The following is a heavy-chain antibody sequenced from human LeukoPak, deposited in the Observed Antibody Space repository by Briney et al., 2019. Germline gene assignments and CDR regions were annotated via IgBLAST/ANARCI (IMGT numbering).Heavy chain of an antibody. CDR2: IYYSGGT. Sequence: SETLSLTCTVSGGSISSYYWSWIRQSPGKGLEWIGYIYYSGGTNYNPSLKSRVTISVDTSKNQFSLKLSSVTAADTAVYYCARWTHYYDSSDNWFDPWGQGTLVTVSS. CDR3: ARWTHYYDSSDNWFDP. CDR1: GGSISSYY. D-gene: IGHD3-22*01. V-gene: IGHV4-59*01. J-gene: IGHJ5*02.